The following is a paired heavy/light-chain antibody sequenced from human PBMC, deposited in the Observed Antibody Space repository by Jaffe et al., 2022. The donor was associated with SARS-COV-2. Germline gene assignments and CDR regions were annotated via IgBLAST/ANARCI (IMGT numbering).Light chain of an antibody. CDR2: KAS. Sequence: DIQMTQSPSTLSASVGDRVTITCRASQSISSWLAWYQQKPGKAPKLLIYKASNLESGVPSRFSGSGSGTEFTLTISSLQPDDFATYYCQQYSIYWTFGQGTKVEIK. J-gene: IGKJ1*01. CDR1: QSISSW. V-gene: IGKV1-5*03. CDR3: QQYSIYWT.
Heavy chain of an antibody. V-gene: IGHV3-23*01. CDR1: GFTFSSYG. D-gene: IGHD6-13*01. CDR3: AKDTIPATGGVFDI. J-gene: IGHJ3*02. CDR2: ISSSGTGT. Sequence: EVQLLESGGGLVQPGGSLRLSCAASGFTFSSYGMSWVRQAPGKGLEWVSAISSSGTGTNYADSVKGRFTISRDNSRNTLYLHMNSLRADDTAVYYCAKDTIPATGGVFDIWGQGTVVTVSS.